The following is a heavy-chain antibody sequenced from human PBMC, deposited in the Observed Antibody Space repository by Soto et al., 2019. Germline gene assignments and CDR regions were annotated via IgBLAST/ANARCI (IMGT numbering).Heavy chain of an antibody. Sequence: GGSLRLSCAASGFTFSNYVMAWVRQAPGKGLEWVAVITYDGSNKYYADSVKGRFTISRDNSKNTLYLQMNSLRAEDTAVYYCAKDRVSSSWLQFIDYWGQGTLVTVSS. D-gene: IGHD6-13*01. V-gene: IGHV3-30*18. CDR3: AKDRVSSSWLQFIDY. J-gene: IGHJ4*02. CDR2: ITYDGSNK. CDR1: GFTFSNYV.